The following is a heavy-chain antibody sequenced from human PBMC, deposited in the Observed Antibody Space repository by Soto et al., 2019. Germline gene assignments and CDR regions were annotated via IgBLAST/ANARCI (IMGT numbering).Heavy chain of an antibody. V-gene: IGHV1-2*04. D-gene: IGHD4-17*01. Sequence: ASVKVSCKTSGYTFTGYYMHWVRQAPGQGLEWMGWINPNSGGTNYAQKFQGWVTMTRDTSISTAYMELSRLRSDDTAVYYCASGYGDYGDPFDYWGQGTLVTVSS. CDR3: ASGYGDYGDPFDY. CDR1: GYTFTGYY. J-gene: IGHJ4*02. CDR2: INPNSGGT.